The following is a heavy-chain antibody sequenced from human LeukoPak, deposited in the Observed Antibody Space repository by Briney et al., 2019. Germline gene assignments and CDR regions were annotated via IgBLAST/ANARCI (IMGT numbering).Heavy chain of an antibody. CDR3: AELGITMIGGV. V-gene: IGHV3-48*03. D-gene: IGHD3-10*02. CDR1: GFTFSSYE. CDR2: ISSSGSTI. J-gene: IGHJ6*04. Sequence: PGGSLRLSCAASGFTFSSYEMNWVRQAPGKGLEGVSYISSSGSTIYYADSVKGRFTISRDNAKNSLCLQMNSLRAEDTAVYYCAELGITMIGGVWGKGTTVTISS.